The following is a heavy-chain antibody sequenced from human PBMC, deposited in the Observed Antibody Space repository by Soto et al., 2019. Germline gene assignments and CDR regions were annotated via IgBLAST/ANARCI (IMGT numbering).Heavy chain of an antibody. Sequence: QVQLVESGGGVVQPGRSLRLSCAASGFTFSSYGMHWVRQAPGKGLEWVAVISYDGSNKYYADSVKGRFTISRDNSKNXLXLXXNSLRAEDTAVYYCAKEIRYTATWTSIYYYYGMDVWGQGTTVTVSS. D-gene: IGHD5-18*01. CDR1: GFTFSSYG. V-gene: IGHV3-30*18. J-gene: IGHJ6*02. CDR3: AKEIRYTATWTSIYYYYGMDV. CDR2: ISYDGSNK.